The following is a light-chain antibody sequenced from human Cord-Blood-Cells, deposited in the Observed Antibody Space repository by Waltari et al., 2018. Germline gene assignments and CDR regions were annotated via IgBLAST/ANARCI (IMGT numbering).Light chain of an antibody. J-gene: IGKJ2*01. CDR1: QSVSSSY. V-gene: IGKV3-20*01. Sequence: VLTQSPGPLSLSPRERATLSCRASQSVSSSYLAWYQQKPGQAPRLLIYGASSRATGIPDRFSGSGSGTDFTLTISRLEPEDFAVYYCQQYGSSQYTFGQGTKLEIK. CDR2: GAS. CDR3: QQYGSSQYT.